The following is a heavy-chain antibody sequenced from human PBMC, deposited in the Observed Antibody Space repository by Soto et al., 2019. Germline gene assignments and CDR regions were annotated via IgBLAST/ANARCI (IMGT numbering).Heavy chain of an antibody. Sequence: SETLSLTCTVSGGSISSSSYHWGWIRQPPGKGLEWIGSIYYSGSTYYNPSLKSRVTISVDTSKNQFSLQLNSVTPDDTAVYYCASYRYDYWGQGTVVTVSS. D-gene: IGHD4-4*01. CDR1: GGSISSSSYH. V-gene: IGHV4-39*01. CDR2: IYYSGST. CDR3: ASYRYDY. J-gene: IGHJ4*02.